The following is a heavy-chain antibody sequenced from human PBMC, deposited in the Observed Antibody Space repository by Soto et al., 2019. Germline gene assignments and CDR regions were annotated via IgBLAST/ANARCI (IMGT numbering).Heavy chain of an antibody. CDR2: ISNRGDT. V-gene: IGHV3-66*01. D-gene: IGHD2-15*01. J-gene: IGHJ3*02. CDR1: GFIVSDTY. Sequence: VQLVESGGGLVQPGGSLRLSCTASGFIVSDTYVNWVRQAPGKGLEWVSVISNRGDTHYADSVRGRSSLSRDISDNTLHLQMNNLRVEDTAVYYCAREPRYCRGGSCSITGDAYDIWGQGTMVTVSS. CDR3: AREPRYCRGGSCSITGDAYDI.